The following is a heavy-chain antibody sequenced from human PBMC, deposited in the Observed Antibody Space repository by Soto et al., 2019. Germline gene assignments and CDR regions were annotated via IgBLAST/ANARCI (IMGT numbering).Heavy chain of an antibody. J-gene: IGHJ4*02. CDR3: ARARKIQFGFDY. CDR1: GGSISSGGYY. CDR2: IYYSGST. V-gene: IGHV4-31*03. D-gene: IGHD3-16*01. Sequence: PSETLSLTCTVSGGSISSGGYYWSWIRQHPGKGLEWIGYIYYSGSTYYNPSLKSRVTISVDTSKNQFSLKLSSVTAADTAVYYCARARKIQFGFDYWGQGTLVTVSS.